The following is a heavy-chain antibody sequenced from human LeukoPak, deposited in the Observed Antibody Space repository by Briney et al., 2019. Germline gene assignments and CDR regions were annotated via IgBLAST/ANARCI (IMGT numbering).Heavy chain of an antibody. J-gene: IGHJ4*02. CDR3: ARGLGELWAFDY. V-gene: IGHV3-23*01. CDR1: GFTFGSSA. D-gene: IGHD3-10*01. CDR2: FSRSGPDT. Sequence: PGGSLRLSCAASGFTFGSSAMSWVRQAPGKGPERVSTFSRSGPDTYYADSVKGRFTIFRDNSKNTLYLQMNSLRAEDTAVYYCARGLGELWAFDYWGQGTLVTVSS.